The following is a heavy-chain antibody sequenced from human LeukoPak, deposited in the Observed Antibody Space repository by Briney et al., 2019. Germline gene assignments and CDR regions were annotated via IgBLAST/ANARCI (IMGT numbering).Heavy chain of an antibody. CDR2: MNPNSGNT. V-gene: IGHV1-8*01. CDR1: GYTFTSFD. Sequence: ASVKVSCKASGYTFTSFDINWVRQATGQGLEWMGWMNPNSGNTGYAQKFQGRVTMTRDTSISTAYMELSSLRSEDTAVYYCATDTAMVNEGGVAFDIWGQGTMVTVSS. D-gene: IGHD5-18*01. CDR3: ATDTAMVNEGGVAFDI. J-gene: IGHJ3*02.